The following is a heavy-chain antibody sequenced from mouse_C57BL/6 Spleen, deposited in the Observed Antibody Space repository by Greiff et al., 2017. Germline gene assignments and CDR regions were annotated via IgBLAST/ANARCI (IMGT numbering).Heavy chain of an antibody. J-gene: IGHJ3*01. Sequence: QVQLQQSGAELARPGASVKLSCKASGYTFTSSGISWVKQRTGQGLEWIGEIYPRSGNTYYNEKFKGKATLTADKSSSTAYMELRSLTSEDSAVYFCARSGSYYDYEGTWFAYWGQGTLVTVSA. CDR1: GYTFTSSG. CDR2: IYPRSGNT. CDR3: ARSGSYYDYEGTWFAY. V-gene: IGHV1-81*01. D-gene: IGHD2-4*01.